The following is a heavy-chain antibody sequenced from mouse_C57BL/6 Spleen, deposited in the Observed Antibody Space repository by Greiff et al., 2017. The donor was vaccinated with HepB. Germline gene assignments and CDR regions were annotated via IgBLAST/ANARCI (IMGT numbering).Heavy chain of an antibody. D-gene: IGHD2-4*01. CDR3: TRIYYDYAWFAY. J-gene: IGHJ3*01. CDR2: IRNKANNHAT. CDR1: GFTFSDAW. V-gene: IGHV6-6*01. Sequence: EVQRVESGGGLVQPGGSMKLSCAASGFTFSDAWMDWVRQSPEKGLEWVAEIRNKANNHATYYAESVKGRFTISRDDSKSSVYLQMNSLRAEDTGIYYCTRIYYDYAWFAYWGQGTLVTVSA.